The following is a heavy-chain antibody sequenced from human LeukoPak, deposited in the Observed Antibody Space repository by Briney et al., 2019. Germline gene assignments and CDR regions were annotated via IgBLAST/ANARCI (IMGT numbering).Heavy chain of an antibody. CDR1: GFTFSSYA. D-gene: IGHD6-13*01. J-gene: IGHJ4*02. CDR3: ARESVRSSWYVLDY. V-gene: IGHV3-30*04. CDR2: ISYDGSNK. Sequence: PGGSLRLSCAASGFTFSSYAMHWVRQAPGKGLEWVAVISYDGSNKYYADSVKGRFTISRDNSKNTLYLQMNSLRAEDTAVYYRARESVRSSWYVLDYWGQGTLVTVSS.